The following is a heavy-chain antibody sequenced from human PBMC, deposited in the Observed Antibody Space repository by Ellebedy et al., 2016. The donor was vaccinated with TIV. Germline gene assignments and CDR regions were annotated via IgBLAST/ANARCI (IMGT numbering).Heavy chain of an antibody. J-gene: IGHJ4*02. D-gene: IGHD4-11*01. V-gene: IGHV4-39*01. CDR1: SGSISSSSYY. CDR2: IYYSGST. CDR3: ARLDYSNYYFDS. Sequence: MPSETLSLTCTVASGSISSSSYYWGWIRQPPGKGLEWIGSIYYSGSTYYNPSLKSRVTISVATSKNQFSLQLSSVTAADTAVYYCARLDYSNYYFDSWGQGTLVTVSS.